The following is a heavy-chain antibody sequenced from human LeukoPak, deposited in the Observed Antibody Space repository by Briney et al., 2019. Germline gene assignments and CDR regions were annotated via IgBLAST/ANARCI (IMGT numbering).Heavy chain of an antibody. D-gene: IGHD1-26*01. CDR3: ARDGEQRSPYAFDI. CDR2: ISSPSSTI. J-gene: IGHJ3*02. V-gene: IGHV3-48*01. CDR1: GFTFSSYS. Sequence: GGSLRLSCAASGFTFSSYSMNWVRQAPGKGLEWVSYISSPSSTIYYADSVKGRFTISRDNAKSSLYLQMNSLRAEDTAVYYCARDGEQRSPYAFDIWGQGTMVTVSS.